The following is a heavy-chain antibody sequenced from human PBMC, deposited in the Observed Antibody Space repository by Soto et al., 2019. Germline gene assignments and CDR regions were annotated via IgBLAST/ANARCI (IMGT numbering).Heavy chain of an antibody. CDR3: ARSIVVVTALDY. D-gene: IGHD2-21*02. J-gene: IGHJ4*02. V-gene: IGHV1-8*01. CDR2: MNPNSGNT. CDR1: GYTFTSYD. Sequence: ASVKVSCKASGYTFTSYDINWVRQATGQGLEWTGWMNPNSGNTGYAQKFQGRVTITRNTSMSTAYMELSSLRSEDTAVYYCARSIVVVTALDYWGQGTLVTVSS.